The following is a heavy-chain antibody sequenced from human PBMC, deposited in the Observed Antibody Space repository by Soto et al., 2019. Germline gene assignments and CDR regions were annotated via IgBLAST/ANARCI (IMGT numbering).Heavy chain of an antibody. CDR1: GLTLNSYD. CDR3: AKDPLSVVGSSGWYDY. J-gene: IGHJ4*02. CDR2: ISGSGGST. Sequence: GCLGRYYSASGLTLNSYDMSWGRQARVRGLEWVSLISGSGGSTYYADSVKGRFTISRDNSKNTLYLQMNSLRAEDTAVYYCAKDPLSVVGSSGWYDYWGQGTLVTVSS. V-gene: IGHV3-23*01. D-gene: IGHD6-19*01.